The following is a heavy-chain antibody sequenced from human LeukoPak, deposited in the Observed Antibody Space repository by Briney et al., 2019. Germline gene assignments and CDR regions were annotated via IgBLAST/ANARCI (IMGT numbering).Heavy chain of an antibody. D-gene: IGHD5-18*01. CDR2: IKKDGSEK. CDR1: GFTFSSYC. Sequence: PGGSLRLSCAASGFTFSSYCMSWVRQAPGKGLEWVANIKKDGSEKYYVDSVKGRFTISRDNSKNTFHLQMNSLRAEDTAVYYSARDRIGYSYGRPSRWFDPRGQGTLVTVSS. V-gene: IGHV3-7*03. CDR3: ARDRIGYSYGRPSRWFDP. J-gene: IGHJ5*02.